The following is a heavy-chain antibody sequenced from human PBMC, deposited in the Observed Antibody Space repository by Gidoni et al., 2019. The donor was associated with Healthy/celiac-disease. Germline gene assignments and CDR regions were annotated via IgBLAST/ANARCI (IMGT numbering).Heavy chain of an antibody. D-gene: IGHD6-13*01. CDR3: AREGGGSSFGY. J-gene: IGHJ4*02. V-gene: IGHV3-48*01. CDR1: GFTFSSYS. CDR2: ISSISSTI. Sequence: EVQLVESGGGLVQPGGSLRLSWAASGFTFSSYSMNWVRKAPGKGLEWVLYISSISSTIYYADSVKGRFTISRDKAKNSLYLQMNSLRAEDTAVYYCAREGGGSSFGYWGQGTLVTVSS.